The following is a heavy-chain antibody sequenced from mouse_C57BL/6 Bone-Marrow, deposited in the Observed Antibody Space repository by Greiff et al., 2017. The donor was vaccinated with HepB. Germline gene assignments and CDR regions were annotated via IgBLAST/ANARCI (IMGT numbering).Heavy chain of an antibody. J-gene: IGHJ1*03. CDR2: IRNKANNHAT. D-gene: IGHD1-1*01. V-gene: IGHV6-6*01. CDR1: GSTFSDAW. CDR3: TKGPPYYGSSYWYFDV. Sequence: EVMLVESGGGLVQPGGSMKLSCAASGSTFSDAWMDWVRQSPEKGLEWVAEIRNKANNHATYYAESVKGGFTISRDDSKSSVYLQMNSLRAEDTGIYYCTKGPPYYGSSYWYFDVWGTGTTVTVSS.